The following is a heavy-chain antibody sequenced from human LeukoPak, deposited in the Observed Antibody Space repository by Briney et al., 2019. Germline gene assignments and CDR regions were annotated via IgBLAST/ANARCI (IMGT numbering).Heavy chain of an antibody. CDR3: ARVPYYRRGFDY. CDR2: IYYSGST. V-gene: IGHV4-34*01. Sequence: PSETLSLTCAVYGGSFSGYYWSWIRQHPGKGLEWIGYIYYSGSTYYNPSLKSRVTISVDTSKNQFSLKLSSVTAADTAVYYCARVPYYRRGFDYWGQGTLVTVSS. CDR1: GGSFSGYY. J-gene: IGHJ4*02. D-gene: IGHD3-10*01.